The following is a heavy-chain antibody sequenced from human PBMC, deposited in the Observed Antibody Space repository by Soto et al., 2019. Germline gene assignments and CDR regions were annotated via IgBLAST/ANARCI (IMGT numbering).Heavy chain of an antibody. J-gene: IGHJ5*02. CDR3: ARDFNWFDP. CDR1: GFTFSSYA. Sequence: GGSLRLSCAASGFTFSSYAMHWVRQAPGKGLDWVAVISYDGSNKYYADSVKGRFTISRDNSKNTLYLQMNSLRAEDTAVYYCARDFNWFDPWGQGTLVTVSS. CDR2: ISYDGSNK. V-gene: IGHV3-30-3*01.